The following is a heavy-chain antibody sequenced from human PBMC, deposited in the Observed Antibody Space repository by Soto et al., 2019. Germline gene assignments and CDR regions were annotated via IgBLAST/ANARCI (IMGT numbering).Heavy chain of an antibody. Sequence: ESGGGVVQPGRSLRLSCAASGFTFSSYVMHWVRQTPGRGLEWVAFISHDGNNKYYADSVKGRFTISRDNSENTLYLQMDSLRAEDTAVYYCARDDEGGSDWDLGYWGQGTLVTVSS. CDR1: GFTFSSYV. CDR2: ISHDGNNK. J-gene: IGHJ4*02. CDR3: ARDDEGGSDWDLGY. V-gene: IGHV3-30-3*01. D-gene: IGHD1-26*01.